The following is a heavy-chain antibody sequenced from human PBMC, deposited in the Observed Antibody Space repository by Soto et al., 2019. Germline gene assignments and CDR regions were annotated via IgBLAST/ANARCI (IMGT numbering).Heavy chain of an antibody. CDR1: GFTFNSYA. CDR3: AKGGGYCSGGSCYLDY. D-gene: IGHD2-15*01. CDR2: ISGSGGST. V-gene: IGHV3-23*01. J-gene: IGHJ4*02. Sequence: PGGSLRLSCAASGFTFNSYAMSWVRQAPGKGLEWVSAISGSGGSTYYADSVKGRFTISRDNSKNTLYLQMNSLRAEDTAVYYCAKGGGYCSGGSCYLDYWGQGTLVTVSS.